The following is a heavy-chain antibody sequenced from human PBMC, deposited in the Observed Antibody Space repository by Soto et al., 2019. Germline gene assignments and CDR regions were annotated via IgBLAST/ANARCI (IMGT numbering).Heavy chain of an antibody. Sequence: SETLSLTCTVSGGSISSYYWSWIRQPPGKGLEWIGYIYYSGSTNYNPSLKSRVTISVDTSKNQFSLKLSSVTAADTAVYYCARGSTIFGVVPYYYYMDVWGKGTTVTVSS. CDR1: GGSISSYY. CDR3: ARGSTIFGVVPYYYYMDV. V-gene: IGHV4-59*01. J-gene: IGHJ6*03. CDR2: IYYSGST. D-gene: IGHD3-3*01.